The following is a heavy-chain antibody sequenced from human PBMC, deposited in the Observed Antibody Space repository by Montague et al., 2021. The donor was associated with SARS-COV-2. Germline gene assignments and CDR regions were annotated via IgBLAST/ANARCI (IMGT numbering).Heavy chain of an antibody. CDR1: GFTFGAFW. Sequence: SLRLSCAASGFTFGAFWMTWVRQAPGKGLEWVANIKQDGSQKYYXXSLKGRFTISRDNAQNSLHLQMNSLRLEDTAVYYCATELPGYYDDSGYYSAFDHWGQGTLVSVSS. CDR3: ATELPGYYDDSGYYSAFDH. V-gene: IGHV3-7*05. D-gene: IGHD3-22*01. J-gene: IGHJ4*02. CDR2: IKQDGSQK.